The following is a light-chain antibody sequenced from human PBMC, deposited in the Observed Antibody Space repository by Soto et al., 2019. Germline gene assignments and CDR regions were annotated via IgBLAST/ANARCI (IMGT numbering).Light chain of an antibody. J-gene: IGKJ4*01. CDR2: AAS. CDR3: QQLNSYHT. Sequence: DIPLTQSPSFLSASVGDRVTITCRASQGINIYLAWYQQKPGKAPKLLIYAASTLQSGVPSRFSGTGSGTEFTLTISSLQPEDSATYFCQQLNSYHTFGGGTKVEIK. V-gene: IGKV1-9*01. CDR1: QGINIY.